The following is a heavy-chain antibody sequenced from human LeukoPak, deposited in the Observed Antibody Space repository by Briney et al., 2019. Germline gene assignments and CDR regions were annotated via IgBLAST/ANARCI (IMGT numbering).Heavy chain of an antibody. D-gene: IGHD5-18*01. J-gene: IGHJ6*03. CDR2: TSSRSTYI. CDR1: GFAFNNYS. Sequence: PGGSLRLSCAASGFAFNNYSMNWVRQAPGMGLEWVSSTSSRSTYIFYADSVKGRFTISRDNAKNSLHLQMNSLRAEDTAVYYCARDGLRGYTYGRNYHYYYYMDVWGKGTTVSISS. V-gene: IGHV3-21*04. CDR3: ARDGLRGYTYGRNYHYYYYMDV.